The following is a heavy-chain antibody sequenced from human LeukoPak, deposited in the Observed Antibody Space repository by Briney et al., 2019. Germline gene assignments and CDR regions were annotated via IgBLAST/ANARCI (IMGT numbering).Heavy chain of an antibody. Sequence: SETLSLTCTVSGGSISSSSYYWGWIRQPPGKGPEWIGSIYYSGSTYYGPSLKSRVTISVDTSKNRFSLKLTSVTAADTAVYYCARRYNRNYAYGYWGQGTLVTVSS. V-gene: IGHV4-39*07. D-gene: IGHD1-7*01. CDR3: ARRYNRNYAYGY. CDR2: IYYSGST. CDR1: GGSISSSSYY. J-gene: IGHJ4*02.